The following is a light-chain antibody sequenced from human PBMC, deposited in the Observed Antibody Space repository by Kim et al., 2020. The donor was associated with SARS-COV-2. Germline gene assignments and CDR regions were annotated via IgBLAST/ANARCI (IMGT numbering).Light chain of an antibody. CDR3: QVWDSSSDHWV. J-gene: IGLJ3*02. CDR2: YDS. Sequence: SYELTQPPSVSVAPGKTARITCGGNNIGSKSVHWYQQKPGQASVLAIYYDSDRPSGIPERFSGSNSGNTATLTISRVEAGDEADYYCQVWDSSSDHWVFG. CDR1: NIGSKS. V-gene: IGLV3-21*04.